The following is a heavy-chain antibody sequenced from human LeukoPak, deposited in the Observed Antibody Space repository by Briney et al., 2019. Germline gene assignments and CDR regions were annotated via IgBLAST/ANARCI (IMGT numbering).Heavy chain of an antibody. CDR3: ARCPAQPPAGYYHIDY. CDR1: GYTFTSYR. D-gene: IGHD3-10*01. V-gene: IGHV1-18*01. Sequence: ASVKVSCKASGYTFTSYRISWVRQAPGQGLEWMGWISAYNDNTNYTQKFQDRVTMTTDTSTSTAYMELRSLRSDDTAVYYCARCPAQPPAGYYHIDYWGQGTLVTVSS. J-gene: IGHJ4*02. CDR2: ISAYNDNT.